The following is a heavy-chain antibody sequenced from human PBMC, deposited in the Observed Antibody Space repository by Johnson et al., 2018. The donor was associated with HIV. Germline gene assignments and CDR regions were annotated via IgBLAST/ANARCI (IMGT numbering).Heavy chain of an antibody. Sequence: QVQLVESGGGVVQPGRSLRLSCAASGFTFSSMHWDRQAPGKGLEWVAVISHDGSHKYYADSVKGRFTISRDNSKNSLFLQMNRLRVEDTAVYYCASELGIRLDAFDIWGQGTMVTVSS. D-gene: IGHD7-27*01. CDR3: ASELGIRLDAFDI. CDR1: GFTFSS. V-gene: IGHV3-30*14. CDR2: ISHDGSHK. J-gene: IGHJ3*02.